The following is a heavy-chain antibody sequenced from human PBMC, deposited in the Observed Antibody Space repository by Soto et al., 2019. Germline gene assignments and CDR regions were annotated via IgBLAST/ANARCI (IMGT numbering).Heavy chain of an antibody. J-gene: IGHJ6*02. V-gene: IGHV3-30-3*01. CDR2: ISYDGSNK. CDR1: GFTFSSYA. CDR3: AIDRIRYSSGWYNYYGMDV. Sequence: QVQLVESGGGVVQPGRSLRLSCEASGFTFSSYAMHWVRQAPGKGLEWVAVISYDGSNKYYADSVKGRFTISRDNSKNTLYLQMNSLRAEDTAVYYCAIDRIRYSSGWYNYYGMDVWGQGTTVTVSS. D-gene: IGHD6-19*01.